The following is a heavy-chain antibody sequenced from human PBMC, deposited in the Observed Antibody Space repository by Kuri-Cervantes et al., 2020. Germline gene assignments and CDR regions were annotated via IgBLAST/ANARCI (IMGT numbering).Heavy chain of an antibody. Sequence: GGSLRLSCAASGFTFSSYGMHWVRQAPGKGLEWVAVIWYDGSNKYYADSAKGRFTISRDNSKNTLYLQMNSLRAEDTAVYYCARGGPQATYFDYWGQGTLVTVSS. V-gene: IGHV3-33*01. J-gene: IGHJ4*02. CDR2: IWYDGSNK. CDR3: ARGGPQATYFDY. D-gene: IGHD3-10*01. CDR1: GFTFSSYG.